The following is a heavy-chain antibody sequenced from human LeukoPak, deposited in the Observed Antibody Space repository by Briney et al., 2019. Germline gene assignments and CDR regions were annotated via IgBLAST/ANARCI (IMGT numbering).Heavy chain of an antibody. D-gene: IGHD2-21*01. Sequence: PGGSLRLSCADSGFTFSRYWMHWIRQTPGKGLVWVSCISADGSVTRYADSVKGRFTISRDNTKSTLYLQMHSLTAEDTAVYYCATAGGGDSRMGFDPGGQGTLVTVSS. CDR3: ATAGGGDSRMGFDP. CDR2: ISADGSVT. CDR1: GFTFSRYW. J-gene: IGHJ5*02. V-gene: IGHV3-74*01.